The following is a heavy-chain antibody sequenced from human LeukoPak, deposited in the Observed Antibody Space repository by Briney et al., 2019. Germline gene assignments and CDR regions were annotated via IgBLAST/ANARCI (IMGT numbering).Heavy chain of an antibody. Sequence: GGSLRLSCAASGFTFSSYWMSWVRQAPGKGLEWVANIKQDGSEKYYVDSVKGRFTISRDNAKNSLYLQMNSLRAEDTAVYYCARTRGRDGYSYVDVWGKGTTVTVSS. CDR1: GFTFSSYW. V-gene: IGHV3-7*01. CDR2: IKQDGSEK. CDR3: ARTRGRDGYSYVDV. D-gene: IGHD5-24*01. J-gene: IGHJ6*04.